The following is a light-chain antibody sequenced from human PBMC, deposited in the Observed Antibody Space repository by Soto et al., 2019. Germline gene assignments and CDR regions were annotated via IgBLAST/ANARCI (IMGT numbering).Light chain of an antibody. V-gene: IGKV1-5*01. Sequence: DIQMTQSPSTLSASVGDRVTITCRASQSIRSWLAWYQQKPGKAPKLLIYDASNVGSGVPSRFSGIGSGTDFTLTISRLGPEDFAVYFCQPYGSSPRTFGLGTKV. J-gene: IGKJ1*01. CDR3: QPYGSSPRT. CDR1: QSIRSW. CDR2: DAS.